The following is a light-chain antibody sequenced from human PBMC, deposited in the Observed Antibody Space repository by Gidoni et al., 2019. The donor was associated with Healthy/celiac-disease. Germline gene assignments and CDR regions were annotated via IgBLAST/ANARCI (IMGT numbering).Light chain of an antibody. CDR3: QQYNNWPPAGT. CDR2: GAS. Sequence: ELVVTQSPATLSVSPGERATLSCRASQSVSSNLALYQQNPGQAPRLLIYGASTRATGIPARFSGSGSGTEFTLTISSLQSEDFAVYYCQQYNNWPPAGTFGQGTKVEIK. CDR1: QSVSSN. J-gene: IGKJ1*01. V-gene: IGKV3-15*01.